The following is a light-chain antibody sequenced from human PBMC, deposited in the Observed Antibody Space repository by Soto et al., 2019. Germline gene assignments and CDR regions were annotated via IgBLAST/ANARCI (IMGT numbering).Light chain of an antibody. CDR1: SSNIGNSY. J-gene: IGLJ3*02. Sequence: QSVLTQPPSVSAAPGQKVTISCSGSSSNIGNSYVSWDRQLPGTAPKLLSYETDKRTTGTPERFSGSKSGTSATLGITGLQTGDEADYYCGTWDSSLSAWVFGGGTKLTV. CDR3: GTWDSSLSAWV. V-gene: IGLV1-51*01. CDR2: ETD.